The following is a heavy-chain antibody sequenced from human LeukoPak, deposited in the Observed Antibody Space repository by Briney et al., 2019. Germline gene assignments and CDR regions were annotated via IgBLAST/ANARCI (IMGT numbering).Heavy chain of an antibody. D-gene: IGHD6-19*01. V-gene: IGHV3-23*01. Sequence: PGGSLRLSSAASGFTFSSYAMSWVRQAPGKGLERVSAISGSGGSTYYADSVKGRFTISRDNSKNTLYLQMNSLRAEDTAVYYCATLDGIAVAATFDYWGQGTLVTVSS. CDR2: ISGSGGST. CDR1: GFTFSSYA. CDR3: ATLDGIAVAATFDY. J-gene: IGHJ4*02.